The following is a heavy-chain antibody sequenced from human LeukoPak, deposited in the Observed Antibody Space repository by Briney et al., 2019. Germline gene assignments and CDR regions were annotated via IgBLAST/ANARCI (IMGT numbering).Heavy chain of an antibody. CDR1: GFTFSSYE. Sequence: PGGSLRLSCAAYGFTFSSYEMNWVRQAPGKGMDWVSYISSSGSTIYYADSVKGRFTISRDNAKNSLYLQMNSLRAEDTAVYYCVRFLATVTTPYFDYWGQGTLVTVSS. CDR3: VRFLATVTTPYFDY. V-gene: IGHV3-48*03. CDR2: ISSSGSTI. D-gene: IGHD4-17*01. J-gene: IGHJ4*02.